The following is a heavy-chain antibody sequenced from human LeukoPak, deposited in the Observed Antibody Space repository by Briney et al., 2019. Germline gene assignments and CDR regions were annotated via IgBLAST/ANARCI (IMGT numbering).Heavy chain of an antibody. Sequence: GGSLRLSCAASGFTFSSYGMHWVRQAPGKGLEWVAFIRYDGSNKYYADSVKGRFTISRDNSKNTLYLQMNSLRAEDTAVYYCAKEGTRPYYLDYWGQGTLVTVSS. D-gene: IGHD1-7*01. CDR1: GFTFSSYG. J-gene: IGHJ4*02. V-gene: IGHV3-30*02. CDR3: AKEGTRPYYLDY. CDR2: IRYDGSNK.